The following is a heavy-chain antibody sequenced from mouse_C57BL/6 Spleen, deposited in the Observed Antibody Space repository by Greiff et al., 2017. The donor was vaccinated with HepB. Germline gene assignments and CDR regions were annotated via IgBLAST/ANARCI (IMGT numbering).Heavy chain of an antibody. CDR3: AREGVYDYDVGDAMDY. CDR2: IYPRSGNT. Sequence: QVQLQQSGAELARPGASVKLSCKASGYTFTSYGISWVKQRTGQGLEWIGEIYPRSGNTYYNEKFKGKATLTADKSSSTAYMELRSLTSEDSAVYFCAREGVYDYDVGDAMDYWGQGTSVTVSS. D-gene: IGHD2-4*01. CDR1: GYTFTSYG. J-gene: IGHJ4*01. V-gene: IGHV1-81*01.